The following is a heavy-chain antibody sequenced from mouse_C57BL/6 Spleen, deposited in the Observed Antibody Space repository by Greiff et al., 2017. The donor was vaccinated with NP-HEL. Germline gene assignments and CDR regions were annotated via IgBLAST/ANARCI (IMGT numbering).Heavy chain of an antibody. Sequence: QVQLQQSGAELVRPGASVTLSCKASGYTFTDYEMHWVKQTPVHGLEWIGAIDPETGGTAYNQKFKGKAILTADKSSSTAYMELRSLTSEDSAVYYCTRVGYYYGSSPFDDWGQGTTLTVSS. J-gene: IGHJ2*01. CDR2: IDPETGGT. V-gene: IGHV1-15*01. D-gene: IGHD1-1*01. CDR3: TRVGYYYGSSPFDD. CDR1: GYTFTDYE.